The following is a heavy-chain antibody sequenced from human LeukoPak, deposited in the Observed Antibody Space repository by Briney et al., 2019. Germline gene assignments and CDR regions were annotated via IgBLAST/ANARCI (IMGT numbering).Heavy chain of an antibody. Sequence: ASVKVSCKASGYTFTSYGISWVRQAPGQGLEWMGWISAYNGNTNYAQKLQGRVTMTTDTSTSTAYMELRSLRSDDTAVYYCARNSAEYSSSWYTGGGLDYWGQGTLVTVSS. V-gene: IGHV1-18*01. CDR1: GYTFTSYG. CDR2: ISAYNGNT. J-gene: IGHJ4*02. CDR3: ARNSAEYSSSWYTGGGLDY. D-gene: IGHD6-13*01.